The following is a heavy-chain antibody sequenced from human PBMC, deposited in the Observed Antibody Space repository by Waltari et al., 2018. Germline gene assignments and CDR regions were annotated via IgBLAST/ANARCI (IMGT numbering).Heavy chain of an antibody. Sequence: EVQLLESGGGLVKPGGSLRLSCEASGFTFSAYSMNWFRQAPGKGLEWVSSISGDTKYIYYADSVNGRFTISSDDAKDSLYLKMNSLRVEDTAVYYCARDRRGYFDYWGQGTLVTVSS. J-gene: IGHJ4*02. D-gene: IGHD3-16*01. CDR2: ISGDTKYI. CDR3: ARDRRGYFDY. CDR1: GFTFSAYS. V-gene: IGHV3-21*01.